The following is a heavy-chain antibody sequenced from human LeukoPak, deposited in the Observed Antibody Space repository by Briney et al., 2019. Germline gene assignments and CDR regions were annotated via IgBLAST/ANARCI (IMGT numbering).Heavy chain of an antibody. D-gene: IGHD3-9*01. J-gene: IGHJ6*03. CDR1: GFTFSSYA. V-gene: IGHV3-23*01. CDR3: AKDPRENYDILTVRPKWEGRNYHYYYMDV. Sequence: GGSLRLSCAASGFTFSSYAMSWVRQAPGKGLECISGFSGSGGSTYYADSVKGRFTISRDNSKNTLYLQMNSLRAEDTAVYYCAKDPRENYDILTVRPKWEGRNYHYYYMDVWGKGTTVTVSS. CDR2: FSGSGGST.